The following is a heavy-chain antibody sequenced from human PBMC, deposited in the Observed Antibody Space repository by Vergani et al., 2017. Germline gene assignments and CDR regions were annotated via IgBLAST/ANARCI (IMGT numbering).Heavy chain of an antibody. CDR3: ARGAGYCSSTSCPPTLRHYYYYMDV. J-gene: IGHJ6*03. CDR1: GFTFENYA. CDR2: ISWNSVDI. Sequence: EVQVVESGGGLVQPGRSLRLSCAASGFTFENYAMHWVRQAPGKGLEWVSGISWNSVDIGYADSVKGRFTISRDNAKNSLYLQMNGLRAEDTAVYYCARGAGYCSSTSCPPTLRHYYYYMDVWGKGTTVTVSS. V-gene: IGHV3-9*01. D-gene: IGHD2-2*01.